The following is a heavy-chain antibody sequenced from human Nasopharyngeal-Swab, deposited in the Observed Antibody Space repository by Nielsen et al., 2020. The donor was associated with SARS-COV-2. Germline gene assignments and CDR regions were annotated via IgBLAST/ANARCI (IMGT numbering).Heavy chain of an antibody. Sequence: GESLKISCAASGFTFSSYSMNWVRQAPGKGLEWVSSISSSGSYIYYADSVKGRFTISRDNAKNSLYLQMNSLRAEDTAVYYCARDLSYYYDSSGYYYVFDYWGQGTLVTVSS. V-gene: IGHV3-21*01. J-gene: IGHJ4*02. CDR3: ARDLSYYYDSSGYYYVFDY. CDR1: GFTFSSYS. CDR2: ISSSGSYI. D-gene: IGHD3-22*01.